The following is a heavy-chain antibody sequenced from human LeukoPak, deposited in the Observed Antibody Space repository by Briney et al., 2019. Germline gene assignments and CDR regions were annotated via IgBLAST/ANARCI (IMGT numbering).Heavy chain of an antibody. CDR3: AKEYCSGGSCYSTFRGDYYYYGMDV. CDR2: ISYDGSNK. V-gene: IGHV3-30*18. D-gene: IGHD2-15*01. CDR1: GFTFSSYG. Sequence: GGSLRLSCAASGFTFSSYGMHWVRQAPGKGLEWVAVISYDGSNKYYADSVKGRFTISRDNSKNTLYLQMNSLGAEDTAVYYCAKEYCSGGSCYSTFRGDYYYYGMDVWGQGTTVTVSS. J-gene: IGHJ6*02.